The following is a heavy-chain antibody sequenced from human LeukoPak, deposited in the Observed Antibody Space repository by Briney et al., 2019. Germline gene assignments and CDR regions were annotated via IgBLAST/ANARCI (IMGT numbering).Heavy chain of an antibody. Sequence: GGSLRLSCAASGFTFSSYGMHWVRQAPGKGLEWVAAISYDGSNKYYADSVKGRFTISRDNSKNTLYLQMNSLRAEDTAVYYCAKGYCSGGSCYSAAPFDYWGQGTLVTVSS. CDR2: ISYDGSNK. J-gene: IGHJ4*02. CDR1: GFTFSSYG. CDR3: AKGYCSGGSCYSAAPFDY. D-gene: IGHD2-15*01. V-gene: IGHV3-30*18.